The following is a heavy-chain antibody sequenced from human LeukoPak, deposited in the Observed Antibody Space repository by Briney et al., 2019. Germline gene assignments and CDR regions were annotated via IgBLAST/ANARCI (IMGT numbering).Heavy chain of an antibody. CDR2: IRYDGSNK. J-gene: IGHJ6*02. D-gene: IGHD2-21*01. Sequence: GGSLRLSCAASGFTFSSYAMHWVRQAPGKGLEWVAFIRYDGSNKYYADSVKGRFTISRDNSKNTLFLQMSSLRAEDTAVYYCAKDQGDWAAGNYYGMDVWGQGTTVTVSS. V-gene: IGHV3-30*02. CDR3: AKDQGDWAAGNYYGMDV. CDR1: GFTFSSYA.